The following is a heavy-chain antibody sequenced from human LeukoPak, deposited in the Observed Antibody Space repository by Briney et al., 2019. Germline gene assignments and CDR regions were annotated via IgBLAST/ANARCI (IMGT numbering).Heavy chain of an antibody. D-gene: IGHD2-15*01. CDR3: ARVRGYCSGGSCGGFDP. V-gene: IGHV3-23*01. CDR2: IFPSGGEI. J-gene: IGHJ5*02. CDR1: GFTFSTFA. Sequence: GGSLRLSCAASGFTFSTFAMIWVRQPPGKGLEWVSSIFPSGGEIHYADSVRGRFTISRDNSKSTLSLQMNSLRAEDTAVYYCARVRGYCSGGSCGGFDPWGQGTLVTVSS.